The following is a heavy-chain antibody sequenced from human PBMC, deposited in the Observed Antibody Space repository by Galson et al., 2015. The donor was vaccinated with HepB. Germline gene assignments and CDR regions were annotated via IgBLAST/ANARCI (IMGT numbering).Heavy chain of an antibody. Sequence: SLRLSCAASGFTFSSYGMHWVRQAPGKGLEWVAVISYDGSNKYYADSVKGRFTISRDNSKNTLYLQMNSLRAEDTAVYYCAKDSDSSGYYYFDYWGQGTLVTVSS. J-gene: IGHJ4*02. CDR3: AKDSDSSGYYYFDY. V-gene: IGHV3-30*18. CDR2: ISYDGSNK. CDR1: GFTFSSYG. D-gene: IGHD3-22*01.